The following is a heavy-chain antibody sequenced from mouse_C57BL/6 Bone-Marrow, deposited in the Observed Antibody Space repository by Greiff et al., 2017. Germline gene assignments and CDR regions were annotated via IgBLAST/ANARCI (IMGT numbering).Heavy chain of an antibody. CDR3: ARICYDYGYYAMDY. CDR1: GYTFTDYN. D-gene: IGHD2-4*01. CDR2: INPNNGGT. V-gene: IGHV1-18*01. J-gene: IGHJ4*01. Sequence: EVQLQQSGPELVKPGASVKIPCKASGYTFTDYNMDWVKQSHGKSLEWIGDINPNNGGTIYNQKFKGKATLTVDKSSSTAYMELRSLTSEDTAVYYCARICYDYGYYAMDYWGQGTSVTVSS.